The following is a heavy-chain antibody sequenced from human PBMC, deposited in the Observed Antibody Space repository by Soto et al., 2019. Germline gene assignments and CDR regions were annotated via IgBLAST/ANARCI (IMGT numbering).Heavy chain of an antibody. V-gene: IGHV1-18*01. CDR1: GYTFTSYG. J-gene: IGHJ6*02. D-gene: IGHD5-18*01. CDR3: ARDLRGYSYGFFGMDV. Sequence: ASVKVSCKGSGYTFTSYGITWVRQAPGQGLEWMGWISTYSSNTNYAQKFQGRVTMTTDTSTSTAYMELRSLRSDDTAVYFCARDLRGYSYGFFGMDVWGQGTTVTVSS. CDR2: ISTYSSNT.